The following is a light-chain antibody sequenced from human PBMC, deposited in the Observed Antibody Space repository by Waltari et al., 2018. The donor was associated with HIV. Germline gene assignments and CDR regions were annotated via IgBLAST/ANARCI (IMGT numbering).Light chain of an antibody. Sequence: QAVVTQEPSVTVSPGGTGTLNCTSATGPVNIGHFANWFQQRPGQAPRPLIYSSTRRHSFTLKSVSASLVAVRAALILSTVWPEDEALYYCMLFFRSSYLFGGGTKVTVL. J-gene: IGLJ2*01. CDR3: MLFFRSSYL. CDR1: TGPVNIGHF. CDR2: SST. V-gene: IGLV7-43*01.